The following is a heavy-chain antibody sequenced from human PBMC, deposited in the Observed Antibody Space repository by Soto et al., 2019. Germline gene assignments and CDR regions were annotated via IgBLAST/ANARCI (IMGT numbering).Heavy chain of an antibody. CDR1: GYNFPNYW. CDR2: IYPGDSDT. J-gene: IGHJ4*02. V-gene: IGHV5-51*01. CDR3: ARHSGSYLSYFDY. D-gene: IGHD1-26*01. Sequence: PGESLKISCQGSGYNFPNYWIAWVRQMPGKGLEWMGIIYPGDSDTRYSTSFQGQVTISADKSISTAYLQWSSLKASDTAMYYCARHSGSYLSYFDYWGQGTLVTVSS.